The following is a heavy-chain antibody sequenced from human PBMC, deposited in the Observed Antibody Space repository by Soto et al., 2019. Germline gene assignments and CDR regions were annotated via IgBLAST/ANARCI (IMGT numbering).Heavy chain of an antibody. CDR3: ARSPVSSSWYFDY. D-gene: IGHD6-13*01. CDR1: GGSISSYY. V-gene: IGHV4-59*01. Sequence: SETLSLTCTVSGGSISSYYWSWIRQPPGKGLEWIGYIYYSGSTNYNPSLKSRVTISVDTSKNQFSLKLSSVTAADTAVYYCARSPVSSSWYFDYWGQGTLVTVSS. J-gene: IGHJ4*02. CDR2: IYYSGST.